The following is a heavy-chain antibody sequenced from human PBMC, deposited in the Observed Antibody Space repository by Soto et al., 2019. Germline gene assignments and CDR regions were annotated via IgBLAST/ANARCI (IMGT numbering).Heavy chain of an antibody. CDR1: GGSISSGGYY. J-gene: IGHJ4*02. D-gene: IGHD3-10*01. CDR2: IYYSGST. Sequence: SETLSLTCTVSGGSISSGGYYWRWIRQHPGKGLEWIGYIYYSGSTYYNPSLKSRVTISVDTSKNQFSLKLSSVTAADTAVYYCARNYGSGSYFDYWGQGTLVTVSS. CDR3: ARNYGSGSYFDY. V-gene: IGHV4-31*03.